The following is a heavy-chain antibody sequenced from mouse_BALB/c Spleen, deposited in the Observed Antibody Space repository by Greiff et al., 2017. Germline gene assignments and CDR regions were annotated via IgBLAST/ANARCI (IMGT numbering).Heavy chain of an antibody. CDR3: ARPEVRGYAMDY. V-gene: IGHV1-84*02. J-gene: IGHJ4*01. CDR1: GYSFTDYY. CDR2: IYPGSGNT. Sequence: VQLQQPGPELVKPGASVKISCKASGYSFTDYYINWVKQKPGQGLEWIGWIYPGSGNTKYNEKFKGKATWTVDTSSSTAYMQLSSLTSEDTAVYFCARPEVRGYAMDYWGQGTSVTVSS.